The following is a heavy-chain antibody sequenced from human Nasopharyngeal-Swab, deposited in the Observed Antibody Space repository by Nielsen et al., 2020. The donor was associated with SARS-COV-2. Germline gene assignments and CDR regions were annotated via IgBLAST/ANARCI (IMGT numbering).Heavy chain of an antibody. V-gene: IGHV3-71*01. D-gene: IGHD1-26*01. CDR3: ARSVGSFYGQGAFDI. J-gene: IGHJ3*02. CDR1: GFTFTNAW. CDR2: IRSKTYGGAP. Sequence: GGSLRLSCAASGFTFTNAWMNWVRQAPGKGLEWVGFIRSKTYGGAPEYAASVKGRFTISRDGAESIAYLQMNSLETEDTGVYYCARSVGSFYGQGAFDIWGQGTMVTVSS.